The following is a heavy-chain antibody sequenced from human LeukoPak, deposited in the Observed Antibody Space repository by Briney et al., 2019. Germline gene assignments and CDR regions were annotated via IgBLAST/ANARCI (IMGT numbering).Heavy chain of an antibody. D-gene: IGHD5-18*01. CDR1: GGSISSSNW. V-gene: IGHV4-4*02. J-gene: IGHJ5*02. CDR2: IYHSGST. Sequence: SGTLSLTCAVSGGSISSSNWWSWVRQPPGKGLEWIGEIYHSGSTNYNPSLKSRVTISVDTSKNQFSLKLSSVTAADTAVYYCARDVASGYSYGLRWFDPWGQGTLVTVSS. CDR3: ARDVASGYSYGLRWFDP.